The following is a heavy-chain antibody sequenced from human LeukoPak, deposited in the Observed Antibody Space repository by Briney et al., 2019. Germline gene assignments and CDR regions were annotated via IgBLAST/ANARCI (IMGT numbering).Heavy chain of an antibody. CDR3: ARGAIYGDQGY. CDR2: IYSGGGT. Sequence: GGSLRLSCEASGFTVSNNYMSWVRQAPGEGRELVTVIYSGGGTYYAHSVKGRFTITRDNSKSTLYIQMNSLRAEDTAVYYCARGAIYGDQGYWGQGTLVTVSS. CDR1: GFTVSNNY. V-gene: IGHV3-53*01. D-gene: IGHD3-3*01. J-gene: IGHJ4*02.